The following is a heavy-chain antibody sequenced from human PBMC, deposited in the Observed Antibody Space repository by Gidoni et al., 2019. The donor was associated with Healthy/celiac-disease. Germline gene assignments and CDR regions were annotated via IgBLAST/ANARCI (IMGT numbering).Heavy chain of an antibody. V-gene: IGHV4-31*03. CDR1: GGSISSGCYY. CDR2: IYYSGST. CDR3: ARVPQNYYDSSGYYPSGMDV. D-gene: IGHD3-22*01. Sequence: QVQLQESGPGLVKPSQTLSLTCTVSGGSISSGCYYWSWIRQHPGKGLEWIGYIYYSGSTYDNPCLKSRVTISVDTSKNQFSLKLSSVTAADTAVYYCARVPQNYYDSSGYYPSGMDVWGQGTTVTVSS. J-gene: IGHJ6*02.